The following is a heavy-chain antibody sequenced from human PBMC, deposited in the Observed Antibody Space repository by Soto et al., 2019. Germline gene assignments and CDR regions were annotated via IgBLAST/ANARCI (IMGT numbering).Heavy chain of an antibody. CDR2: IYHSGST. Sequence: SETLSLTCAVSGGSISSGGYSWSWIRQPPGKGLEWIGYIYHSGSTNYNPSLKSRVTISVDKSKNQFSLKLSSVTAADTAVYYCARRELLGDAFDIWGQGTMVTVSS. V-gene: IGHV4-30-2*01. D-gene: IGHD1-26*01. CDR1: GGSISSGGYS. J-gene: IGHJ3*02. CDR3: ARRELLGDAFDI.